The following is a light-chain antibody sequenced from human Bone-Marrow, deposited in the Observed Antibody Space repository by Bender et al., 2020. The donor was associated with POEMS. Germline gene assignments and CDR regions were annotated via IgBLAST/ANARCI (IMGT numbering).Light chain of an antibody. CDR1: SSDVGGHNY. Sequence: QSALTQPASVSGSPGQSITISCTGTSSDVGGHNYVSWYQQHPDKAPTLMIYDVTNRPSGVSNRFSGSKSGNTASLTISRLQAEDEADYYCSSYTSSRTWVFGGGTKLTVL. V-gene: IGLV2-14*03. CDR2: DVT. J-gene: IGLJ3*02. CDR3: SSYTSSRTWV.